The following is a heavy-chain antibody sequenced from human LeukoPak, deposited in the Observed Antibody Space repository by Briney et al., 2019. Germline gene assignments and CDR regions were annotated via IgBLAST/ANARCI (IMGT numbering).Heavy chain of an antibody. CDR1: GFTFSSYG. D-gene: IGHD2-2*01. V-gene: IGHV3-30*18. CDR2: ISYDGSNK. J-gene: IGHJ6*02. Sequence: PGRSLRLSCAASGFTFSSYGMHWVRQAPGKGLEWVAVISYDGSNKYYADSVKGRFTISRDNSKNTLYLQMNSLRAEDTAVYYCAKGTKRGYCSSTSCYEGNYYYGMDVWGQGTTVTVSS. CDR3: AKGTKRGYCSSTSCYEGNYYYGMDV.